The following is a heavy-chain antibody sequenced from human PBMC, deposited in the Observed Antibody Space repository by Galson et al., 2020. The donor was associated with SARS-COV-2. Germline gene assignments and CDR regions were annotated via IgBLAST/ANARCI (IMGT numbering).Heavy chain of an antibody. D-gene: IGHD3-3*01. V-gene: IGHV3-48*02. CDR3: ARDPSTKHYDFWSGYYSGGWFDP. Sequence: GESLKISCAASGFTFSSYSMNWVRQAPGKGLEWVSYISSSSSTIYYADSVKGRFTISRDNAKNSLYLQMNSLRDEDTAVYYCARDPSTKHYDFWSGYYSGGWFDPWGQGTLVTVSS. J-gene: IGHJ5*02. CDR1: GFTFSSYS. CDR2: ISSSSSTI.